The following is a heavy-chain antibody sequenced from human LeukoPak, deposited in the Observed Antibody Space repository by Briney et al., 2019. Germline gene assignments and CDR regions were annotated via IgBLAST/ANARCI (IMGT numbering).Heavy chain of an antibody. Sequence: SETLSLTCAVYGGSFSGYYWSWIRQPPGKGLEWIGEINHSGSTNYNPSLKSRVTISVDTSKNQFSLKLSSVTAADTAVYYCARHTVTNRALDYWGQGTLVTVSS. CDR1: GGSFSGYY. J-gene: IGHJ4*02. V-gene: IGHV4-34*01. CDR2: INHSGST. CDR3: ARHTVTNRALDY. D-gene: IGHD4-17*01.